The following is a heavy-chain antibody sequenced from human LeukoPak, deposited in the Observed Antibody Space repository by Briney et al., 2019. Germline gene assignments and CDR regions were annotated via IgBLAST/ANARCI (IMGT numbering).Heavy chain of an antibody. J-gene: IGHJ4*02. CDR1: GGSFSGYY. Sequence: KPSETLSLTCAVYGGSFSGYYWSWIRQPPGKGLEWIGEINHSGSTNYNPSLKSRVTISVDTSKNQFSLKLSSVTAADTAVYYCARPRNDSSGYYYEKLYYFDYWGQGTLVTVSS. V-gene: IGHV4-34*01. CDR2: INHSGST. D-gene: IGHD3-22*01. CDR3: ARPRNDSSGYYYEKLYYFDY.